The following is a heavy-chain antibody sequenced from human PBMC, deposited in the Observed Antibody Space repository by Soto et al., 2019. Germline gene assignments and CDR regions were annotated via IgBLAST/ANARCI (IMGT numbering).Heavy chain of an antibody. J-gene: IGHJ6*02. V-gene: IGHV4-39*01. Sequence: PSETLSLTCTVSGGSISSSSYYWGWIRQPPGKGLEWIGSIYYSGSTYYNPSLKSRVTISVDTSKNQFSLKLSSVTAADTAVYYCARMGVILGDYYYYYGMDVWGQGTTVPVYS. CDR1: GGSISSSSYY. CDR3: ARMGVILGDYYYYYGMDV. CDR2: IYYSGST. D-gene: IGHD2-21*01.